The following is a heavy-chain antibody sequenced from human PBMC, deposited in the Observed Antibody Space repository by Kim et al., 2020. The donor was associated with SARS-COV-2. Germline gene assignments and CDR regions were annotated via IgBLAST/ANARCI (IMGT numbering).Heavy chain of an antibody. CDR1: GFTFSNYG. Sequence: GGSLRLSCAASGFTFSNYGMHWVRQAPGKGLEWVAVIWYDGSKNYYTDSVKGRFTISRDNSKNTLYLQMNSLRVEDTAVYYCARPLSCGNCSCDLWGQGTLVTVSS. CDR2: IWYDGSKN. J-gene: IGHJ4*02. CDR3: ARPLSCGNCSCDL. D-gene: IGHD2-15*01. V-gene: IGHV3-33*01.